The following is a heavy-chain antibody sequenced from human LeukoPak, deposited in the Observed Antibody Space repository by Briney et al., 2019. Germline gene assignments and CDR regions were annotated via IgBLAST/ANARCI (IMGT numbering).Heavy chain of an antibody. CDR2: ISAHSGNT. Sequence: ASVRVSFTSSGYMFTTYGITWVRQAPGQGLQWMGWISAHSGNTKYAEKFQGRVTLTTDTSTSTAYLELGSLTSDDTAVYYCARDLSSGGWTLEFDYWGQGTQVTVAS. CDR1: GYMFTTYG. J-gene: IGHJ4*02. V-gene: IGHV1-18*04. CDR3: ARDLSSGGWTLEFDY. D-gene: IGHD6-25*01.